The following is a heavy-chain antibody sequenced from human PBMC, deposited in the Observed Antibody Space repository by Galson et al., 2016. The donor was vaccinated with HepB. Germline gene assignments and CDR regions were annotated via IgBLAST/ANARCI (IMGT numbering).Heavy chain of an antibody. D-gene: IGHD2-21*02. CDR2: ISVSGVST. Sequence: SLRLSCAGSGFTFSSHPMSWVRQAPGKGLEWVSAISVSGVSTYYADSVKGRFTISRDNSKNTLFLQMNSLRAEDTAVYYCAKVTYCAGDCLDAFDVWGQGTMVTVSS. J-gene: IGHJ3*01. V-gene: IGHV3-23*01. CDR3: AKVTYCAGDCLDAFDV. CDR1: GFTFSSHP.